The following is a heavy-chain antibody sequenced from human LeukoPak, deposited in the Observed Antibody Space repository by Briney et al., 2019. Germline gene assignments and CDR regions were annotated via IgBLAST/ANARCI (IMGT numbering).Heavy chain of an antibody. CDR1: GGSISSYY. Sequence: SETLSLTCTVSGGSISSYYWSWIRQPPGKGLEWIGYIYYSGSTNYNPFLKSRVTISVDTSKNQFSLKLSSVTAADTAIYYCARGSYYRSGSYYDYWGQGTLVTVSS. CDR2: IYYSGST. CDR3: ARGSYYRSGSYYDY. V-gene: IGHV4-59*01. D-gene: IGHD3-10*01. J-gene: IGHJ4*02.